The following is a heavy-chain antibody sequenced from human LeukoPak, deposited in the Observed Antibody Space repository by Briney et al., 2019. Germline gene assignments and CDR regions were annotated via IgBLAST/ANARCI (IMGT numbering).Heavy chain of an antibody. D-gene: IGHD5-12*01. J-gene: IGHJ4*02. CDR3: ARHPTYSGYDSLFDY. CDR2: IYYSGNT. Sequence: PSETLSLTCTVSGGSISSSTFYWGWIRQPPGKGLEWIGSIYYSGNTYYNPSLKSRVTISVDTSKNQFSLKLSSVTAADTAVYYCARHPTYSGYDSLFDYWGQGTLVTVSS. CDR1: GGSISSSTFY. V-gene: IGHV4-39*01.